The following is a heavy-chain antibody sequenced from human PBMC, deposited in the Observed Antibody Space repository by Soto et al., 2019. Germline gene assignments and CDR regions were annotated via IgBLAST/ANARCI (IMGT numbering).Heavy chain of an antibody. CDR2: INPNSGDT. D-gene: IGHD6-19*01. CDR1: GYTFTGYY. V-gene: IGHV1-2*04. J-gene: IGHJ4*02. Sequence: ASVKVSCKASGYTFTGYYIHCVRQAPGQGLEWMGWINPNSGDTNYAQKFQGWVTMTRDTSISTAYMELSRLRSDDTAVYYCARGSGWYDYFDYWGQGTLVTVSS. CDR3: ARGSGWYDYFDY.